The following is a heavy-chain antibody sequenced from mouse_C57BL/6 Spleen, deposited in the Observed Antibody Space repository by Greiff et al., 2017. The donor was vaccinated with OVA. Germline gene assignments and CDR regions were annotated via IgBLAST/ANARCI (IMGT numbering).Heavy chain of an antibody. D-gene: IGHD1-1*01. J-gene: IGHJ2*01. CDR3: SRHSTVVAPFDY. V-gene: IGHV1-76*01. CDR2: IYPGSGTT. Sequence: QVQLQQSGAELVRPGASVKLSCKASGYTFTDYYINWVKQRPGQGLEWIARIYPGSGTTYYNEKFKGKATLTAEKSSSTAYMQLSSLTSEDSAVYFCSRHSTVVAPFDYWGQGTTLTVSS. CDR1: GYTFTDYY.